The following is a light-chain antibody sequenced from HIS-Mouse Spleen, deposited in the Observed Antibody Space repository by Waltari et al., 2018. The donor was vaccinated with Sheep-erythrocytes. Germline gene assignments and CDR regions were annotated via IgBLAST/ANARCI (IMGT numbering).Light chain of an antibody. CDR2: QDS. V-gene: IGLV3-1*01. Sequence: SYELTQPPSVSVSPGQTGSITCCGEKLGDKYACWYHQKPGQSPVLVIYQDSKRASGIPERLSYSNSANTATLTIRGTHSMYDADYYCQAWDISTVVFLGGTKLTAL. CDR3: QAWDISTVV. CDR1: KLGDKY. J-gene: IGLJ2*01.